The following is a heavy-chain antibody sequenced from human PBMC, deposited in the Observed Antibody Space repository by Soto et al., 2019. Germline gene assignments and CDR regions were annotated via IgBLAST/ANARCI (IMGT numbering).Heavy chain of an antibody. J-gene: IGHJ5*02. CDR3: TRDWEVVPAALNWFDP. Sequence: ASVKVSCKASGYTFTSYGISWVRQAPGQGLEWMGWISAYNGNTNYAQKLQGRVTMTTDTSTSTAYMELRSLRSDDTAVYYCTRDWEVVPAALNWFDPWGQGTLVTVSS. D-gene: IGHD2-2*01. CDR2: ISAYNGNT. V-gene: IGHV1-18*04. CDR1: GYTFTSYG.